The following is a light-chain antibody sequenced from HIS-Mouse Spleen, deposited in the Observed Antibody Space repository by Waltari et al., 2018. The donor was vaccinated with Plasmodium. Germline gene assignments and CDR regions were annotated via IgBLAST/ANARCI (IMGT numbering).Light chain of an antibody. CDR3: QAWDSSTVV. CDR2: QDS. J-gene: IGLJ2*01. V-gene: IGLV3-1*01. CDR1: KLGYKY. Sequence: SYELTQSPSVSVSPGQTASITCSGDKLGYKYACWYQQKPGQSPVLVIYQDSKRPSGIPERFACSNSGNTATLTISGTQAMDEADYYCQAWDSSTVVFGGGTKLTVL.